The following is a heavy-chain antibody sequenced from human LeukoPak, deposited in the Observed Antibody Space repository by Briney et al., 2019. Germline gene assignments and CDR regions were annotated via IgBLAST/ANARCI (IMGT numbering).Heavy chain of an antibody. CDR2: INYSGGT. CDR1: GGSFSGYY. Sequence: PSETLSLTCTVYGGSFSGYYWTWIRQTRGKGLEWIGEINYSGGTNYSPSLKGRVTLSVDTSKNEFSLTLKSVTAADTAVYYCARGVVLMVYASFYFWGQGTPATVSS. D-gene: IGHD2-8*01. V-gene: IGHV4-34*01. J-gene: IGHJ4*02. CDR3: ARGVVLMVYASFYF.